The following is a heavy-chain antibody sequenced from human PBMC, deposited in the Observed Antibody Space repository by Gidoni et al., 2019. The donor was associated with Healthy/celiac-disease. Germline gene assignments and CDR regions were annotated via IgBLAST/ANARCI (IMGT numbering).Heavy chain of an antibody. CDR2: INTNTGNP. D-gene: IGHD2-2*02. J-gene: IGHJ4*02. V-gene: IGHV7-4-1*02. CDR1: GYTFTSYP. Sequence: QVQLVQSGSELKKPGASVKVSCKASGYTFTSYPLNCVRQAPGQGLEWMGWINTNTGNPTYAQGFTGRFVFSLDTSVSTAYLQISSLKAEDTAVYYCARSRYCSSTSCYIFSDYDYWGQGTLVTVSS. CDR3: ARSRYCSSTSCYIFSDYDY.